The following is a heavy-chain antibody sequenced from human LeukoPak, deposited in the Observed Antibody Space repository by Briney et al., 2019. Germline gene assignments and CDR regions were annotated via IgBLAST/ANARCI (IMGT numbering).Heavy chain of an antibody. V-gene: IGHV4-39*07. Sequence: SETLSLTCTVSGGSISSSSYYWGWIRQPPGKGLEWIGSIYYSGSTYYNPSLKSRVTISVDTSKNQFSLKLSSVTAADTAVYYCASGHPAGSGWAYWGQGTLVTVSS. J-gene: IGHJ4*02. D-gene: IGHD6-19*01. CDR1: GGSISSSSYY. CDR2: IYYSGST. CDR3: ASGHPAGSGWAY.